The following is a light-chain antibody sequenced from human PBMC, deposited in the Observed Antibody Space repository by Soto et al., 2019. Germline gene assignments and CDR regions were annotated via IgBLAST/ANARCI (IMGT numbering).Light chain of an antibody. CDR2: GAS. V-gene: IGKV3-15*01. CDR3: QQHNNWPRT. Sequence: EIVMTQSPATLSVSPGERATLSCRASQSVSSNLAWYQQKPGQAPRLLIYGASTRATDIPARFSGSGSGTEFTLTISSLQSEDFAVYYCQQHNNWPRTFGQGTKVDIK. CDR1: QSVSSN. J-gene: IGKJ1*01.